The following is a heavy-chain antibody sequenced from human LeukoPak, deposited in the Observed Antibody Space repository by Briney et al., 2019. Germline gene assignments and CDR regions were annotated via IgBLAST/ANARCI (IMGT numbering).Heavy chain of an antibody. CDR1: GFTFSSYG. V-gene: IGHV3-30*02. CDR3: ARRYYYDSSGYYYGFDY. Sequence: TGGSLRLSCAASGFTFSSYGMHWVRQAPGKGLEWVAFIRYDGSNKYYADSVKGRFTISRDNSKNTLYLQMNSLRAEDTAVYYCARRYYYDSSGYYYGFDYWGQGTLVTVSS. CDR2: IRYDGSNK. D-gene: IGHD3-22*01. J-gene: IGHJ4*02.